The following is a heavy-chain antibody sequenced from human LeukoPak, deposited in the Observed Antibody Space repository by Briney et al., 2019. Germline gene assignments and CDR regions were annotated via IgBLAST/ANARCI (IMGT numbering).Heavy chain of an antibody. D-gene: IGHD1-26*01. V-gene: IGHV4-38-2*02. Sequence: PSETLSLTCTVSGYSISSGYYWGWIRQPPGKGLEWIGSIYHSGSTYYNPSLKSRVTISVDTSKNQFSLKLSSVTAADTAVYYCARRARSIVGAMIDYWGQGTLVTVSS. J-gene: IGHJ4*02. CDR1: GYSISSGYY. CDR2: IYHSGST. CDR3: ARRARSIVGAMIDY.